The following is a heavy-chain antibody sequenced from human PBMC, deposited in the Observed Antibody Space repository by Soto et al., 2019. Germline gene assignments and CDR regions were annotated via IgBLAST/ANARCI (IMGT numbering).Heavy chain of an antibody. CDR2: IIPIFGTA. CDR1: GGTFSSYA. Sequence: QVQLVQSGAEVKKPGSSVKVSCKASGGTFSSYAISWVRQAPGQGLEWMGGIIPIFGTANYAQKFQGRVTSTADESTSTAYMELSSLRSEDTSVYYCAREPTYYYESSGYYPTYYFDYWGQGTLVTVSS. J-gene: IGHJ4*02. CDR3: AREPTYYYESSGYYPTYYFDY. V-gene: IGHV1-69*01. D-gene: IGHD3-22*01.